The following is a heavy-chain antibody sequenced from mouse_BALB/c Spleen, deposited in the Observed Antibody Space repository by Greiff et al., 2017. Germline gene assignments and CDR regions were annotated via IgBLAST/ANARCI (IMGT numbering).Heavy chain of an antibody. CDR3: TKGATMITTRGSYYAMDY. CDR1: GYTFTSYW. V-gene: IGHV1-5*01. Sequence: EVQLQQSGTVLARPGASVKMSCKASGYTFTSYWMHWVNQRPGQGLEWIGAIYPGNSDTSYNQKFKGKAKLTAVTSTSTAYMELSSLTNEDSAVYYCTKGATMITTRGSYYAMDYWGQGTSVTVSS. CDR2: IYPGNSDT. J-gene: IGHJ4*01. D-gene: IGHD2-4*01.